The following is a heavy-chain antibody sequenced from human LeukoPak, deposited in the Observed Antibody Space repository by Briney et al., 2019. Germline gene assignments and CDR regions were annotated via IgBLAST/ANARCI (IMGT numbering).Heavy chain of an antibody. CDR2: ISISGYTT. CDR3: AKDVLQGVTAVDY. J-gene: IGHJ4*02. Sequence: GGSLRLSCAASGFTFSSYSMNWVRQAPGKGLEWVSSISISGYTTYYADSVKGRFTISRDNSKNTLYLQMNSLRAEDAAVYYCAKDVLQGVTAVDYWGQGTLVTVSS. V-gene: IGHV3-23*01. CDR1: GFTFSSYS. D-gene: IGHD2-21*02.